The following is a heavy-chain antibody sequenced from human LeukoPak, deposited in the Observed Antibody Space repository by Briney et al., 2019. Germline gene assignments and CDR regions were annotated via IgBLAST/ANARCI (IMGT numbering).Heavy chain of an antibody. CDR3: ASPPGYYDSSGYYGS. CDR2: IIPIFGTA. J-gene: IGHJ4*02. Sequence: GSSVKVSCKASGGTFSSYAISWVRQAPGQGLEWMGGIIPIFGTANYAQKFQGRVTITTDESTSTAYMELSSLRSEDTAVYYCASPPGYYDSSGYYGSWGQGTLVTVSS. V-gene: IGHV1-69*05. D-gene: IGHD3-22*01. CDR1: GGTFSSYA.